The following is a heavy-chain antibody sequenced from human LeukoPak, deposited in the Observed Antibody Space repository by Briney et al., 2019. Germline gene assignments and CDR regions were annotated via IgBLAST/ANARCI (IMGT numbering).Heavy chain of an antibody. CDR1: GFTFSSYA. CDR3: ARDSDTFDI. Sequence: GRSLRLSCAASGFTFSSYAMHWVRQAPGKGLEGVAVISYDGSNKYYADSVKGRFTISRDNSKNTLYLQMNSLRAEDTAVYYCARDSDTFDIWGQGTMVTVSS. CDR2: ISYDGSNK. J-gene: IGHJ3*02. V-gene: IGHV3-30*04.